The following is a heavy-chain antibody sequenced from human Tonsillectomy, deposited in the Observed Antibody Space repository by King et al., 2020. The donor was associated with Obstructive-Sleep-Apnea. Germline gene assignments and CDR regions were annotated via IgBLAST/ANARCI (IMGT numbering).Heavy chain of an antibody. CDR2: IYYSGST. CDR1: GGSISSYY. V-gene: IGHV4-59*01. Sequence: QLQESGPGLVKPSETLSLTCTVSGGSISSYYWSWIRQPPGKGLEWIGYIYYSGSTNYNPSLKSRVTISVDTSKTQFSLQLSSVTAADTAVYYCARTLSIAAAGTGWYFDLWGRGTLVTVSS. CDR3: ARTLSIAAAGTGWYFDL. D-gene: IGHD6-13*01. J-gene: IGHJ2*01.